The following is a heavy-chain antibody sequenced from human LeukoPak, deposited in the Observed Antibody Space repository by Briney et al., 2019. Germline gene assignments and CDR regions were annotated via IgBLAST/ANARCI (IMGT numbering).Heavy chain of an antibody. CDR1: GFIFNNYW. V-gene: IGHV3-7*01. Sequence: GGSLRLSCAASGFIFNNYWMSWVRQAPGKGLEWVANIKQDGSEKYYVDSVKGRFTISRDNAKNSLYLQMNSLRAEDTAVYYCARVLATPYSGSSSWFDPWGQGTLVTVSS. CDR2: IKQDGSEK. CDR3: ARVLATPYSGSSSWFDP. D-gene: IGHD1-26*01. J-gene: IGHJ5*02.